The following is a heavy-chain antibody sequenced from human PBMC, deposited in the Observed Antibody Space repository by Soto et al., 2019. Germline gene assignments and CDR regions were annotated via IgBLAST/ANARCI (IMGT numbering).Heavy chain of an antibody. CDR2: IIPILGIA. V-gene: IGHV1-69*02. CDR3: AVSSSDYGEYDLMDY. CDR1: GGTFSSYT. Sequence: QVQLVQSGAEVKKPGSSVKVSCKASGGTFSSYTISWVRQAPGQGLEWMGRIIPILGIANYAQKFQGRATITADKSTSTAYMELSSLRSEDTAVYYCAVSSSDYGEYDLMDYWGQGTLVTVSS. J-gene: IGHJ4*02. D-gene: IGHD4-17*01.